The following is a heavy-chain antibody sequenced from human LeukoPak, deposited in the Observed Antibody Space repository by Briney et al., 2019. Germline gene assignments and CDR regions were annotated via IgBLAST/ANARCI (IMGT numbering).Heavy chain of an antibody. V-gene: IGHV5-51*01. D-gene: IGHD3-22*01. CDR2: IYPGDSDT. CDR3: ARFSDSSGYMGRVEY. CDR1: GYSFTSYW. J-gene: IGHJ4*02. Sequence: GESLKISCKGSGYSFTSYWIGWVRQVPGKGLEWLGIIYPGDSDTRYSPSFQGQVTISADKSISTAYLQWSSLKASDTAMYYCARFSDSSGYMGRVEYWGQGTLVTVSS.